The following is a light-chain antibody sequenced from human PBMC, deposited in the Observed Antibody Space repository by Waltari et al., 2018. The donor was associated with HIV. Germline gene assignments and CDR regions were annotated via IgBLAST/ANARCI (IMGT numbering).Light chain of an antibody. Sequence: SYELTQPPSVSVSPGQTASITCSGDKLGDKYACWYQQKPGQSPVLVIYEDSKRPSGIPERFSGSNSWNTATLTISGTQAMDEADYYCQAWDSSSSYVIFGGGTKLTVL. CDR1: KLGDKY. J-gene: IGLJ2*01. CDR3: QAWDSSSSYVI. CDR2: EDS. V-gene: IGLV3-1*01.